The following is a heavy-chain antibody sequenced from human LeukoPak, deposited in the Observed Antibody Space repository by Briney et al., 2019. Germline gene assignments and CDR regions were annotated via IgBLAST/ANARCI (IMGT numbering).Heavy chain of an antibody. J-gene: IGHJ4*02. CDR2: IYSGGNT. D-gene: IGHD2-21*02. V-gene: IGHV3-53*01. Sequence: GGSLRLSCAASGFTFSGYWMTWVRQAPGKGLEWVSIIYSGGNTYYADSVKGRFTISRDNSKNTLYLQINRLRPEDTAVYYCARGTVTAPDYWGQGTLVTVSS. CDR1: GFTFSGYW. CDR3: ARGTVTAPDY.